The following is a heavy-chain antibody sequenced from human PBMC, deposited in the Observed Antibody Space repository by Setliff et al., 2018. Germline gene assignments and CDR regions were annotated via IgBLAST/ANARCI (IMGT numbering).Heavy chain of an antibody. CDR1: GGSISSSSYY. CDR3: TTDWSNWGYTRNFDY. Sequence: SETLSLTCTVSGGSISSSSYYWGWIRQPPGKGLEWIGSIYYSGSTYYNPSLKSRVTISVDTSKNQFSLRLSSVTAEDTAVYYCTTDWSNWGYTRNFDYWGQGTLVTVSS. J-gene: IGHJ4*02. V-gene: IGHV4-39*07. CDR2: IYYSGST. D-gene: IGHD7-27*01.